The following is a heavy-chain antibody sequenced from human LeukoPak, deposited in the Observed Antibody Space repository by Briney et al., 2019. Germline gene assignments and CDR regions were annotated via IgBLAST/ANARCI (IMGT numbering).Heavy chain of an antibody. D-gene: IGHD2-15*01. CDR2: INHRGST. V-gene: IGHV4-34*01. Sequence: SSETLSLTCAVYGGSFSGYYWTWIRQTPGKGLEWIGEINHRGSTNYNPSLESRVTISVDTSKNHFSLDLTSVTAADTAVYYCASGGWYRGYWGQGTLVTVSS. CDR3: ASGGWYRGY. J-gene: IGHJ4*02. CDR1: GGSFSGYY.